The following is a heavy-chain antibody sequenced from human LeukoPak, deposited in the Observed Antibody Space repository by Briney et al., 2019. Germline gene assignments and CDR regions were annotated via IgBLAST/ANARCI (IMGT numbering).Heavy chain of an antibody. D-gene: IGHD5-18*01. CDR3: AXXXXSYGYIVYYYYMDV. CDR2: ISAYNAYT. J-gene: IGHJ6*03. CDR1: GYTFTSYG. Sequence: ASVKVSCEASGYTFTSYGITWVRQAPGQGLEWMGWISAYNAYTYYAQKLQGRVTMTTDTSTSTAYTELRSLRSDDTAVYYCAXXXXSYGYIVYYYYMDVWGKGTTVTISS. V-gene: IGHV1-18*01.